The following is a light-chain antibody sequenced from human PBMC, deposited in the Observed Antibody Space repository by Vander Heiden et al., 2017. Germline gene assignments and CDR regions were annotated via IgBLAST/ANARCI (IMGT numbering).Light chain of an antibody. CDR2: ADI. CDR1: DSNIGAGYS. Sequence: SVLPQPPSVSGAPGPRVTISCTGSDSNIGAGYSVHWYQQLPGTAPKLLIFADISRPSGVPDRFSGSNSGSSAALAITGLQAEDEADYYCQSYDRSLTAWVFGGGTRLTVL. J-gene: IGLJ3*02. V-gene: IGLV1-40*01. CDR3: QSYDRSLTAWV.